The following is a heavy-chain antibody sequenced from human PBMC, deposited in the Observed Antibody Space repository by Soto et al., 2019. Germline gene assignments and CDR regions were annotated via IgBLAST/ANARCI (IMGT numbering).Heavy chain of an antibody. CDR2: INAYNGNR. Sequence: QVQLVQSGAEVKKPGASVKVSCKASGYTFTSYGISWVRQAPGQGLEWMGWINAYNGNRNYAPKLQGRVTMTTDTATTTAYMELRSLRAEDTAVYYCARVRPPFDLWGQGTLVTVSS. CDR1: GYTFTSYG. CDR3: ARVRPPFDL. J-gene: IGHJ5*02. V-gene: IGHV1-18*01.